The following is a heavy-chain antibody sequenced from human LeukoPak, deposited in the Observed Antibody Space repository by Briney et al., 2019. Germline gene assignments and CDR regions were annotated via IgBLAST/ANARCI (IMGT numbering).Heavy chain of an antibody. CDR1: GFTFSSYS. CDR3: ARYCNGGSCLYYYGMDV. J-gene: IGHJ6*02. D-gene: IGHD2-15*01. V-gene: IGHV3-21*01. CDR2: ISSSSSYI. Sequence: PGGSLTLSCAASGFTFSSYSMNWVRQAPGKGLEWVSSISSSSSYIYYADSVKGRFTISRDNAKNSLYLQMNSLRAEDTAVYYCARYCNGGSCLYYYGMDVWGQGTTVTVSS.